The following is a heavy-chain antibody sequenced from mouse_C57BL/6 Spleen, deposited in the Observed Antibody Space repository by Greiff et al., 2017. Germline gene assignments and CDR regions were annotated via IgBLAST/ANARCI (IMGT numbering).Heavy chain of an antibody. CDR2: FYPGDGDT. CDR3: ARNWDEWFAY. J-gene: IGHJ3*01. V-gene: IGHV1-80*01. D-gene: IGHD4-1*01. Sequence: QVQLQQSGAELVKPGASVKISCKASGYAFSSYWMNWVKQRSGKGLEWFGQFYPGDGDTNYNGKFKGKATLTADKSSSTAYMQLSSLTSEDSAVYCCARNWDEWFAYLGQGTLVTVSA. CDR1: GYAFSSYW.